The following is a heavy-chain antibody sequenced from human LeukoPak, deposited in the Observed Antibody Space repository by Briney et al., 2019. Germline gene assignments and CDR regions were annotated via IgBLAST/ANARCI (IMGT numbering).Heavy chain of an antibody. V-gene: IGHV4-34*01. CDR1: GGSFSGYY. CDR2: INHSGST. D-gene: IGHD2-8*01. CDR3: SGGHSSVSDRPYCLYP. Sequence: SETLSLTCAVYGGSFSGYYWSWIRQPPGKGLEWVGEINHSGSTNYNPPLMSGVTIHRDTTKNQFSLIPSYVTPADLAGYYFSGGHSSVSDRPYCLYPWGQGTVVTVSS. J-gene: IGHJ5*02.